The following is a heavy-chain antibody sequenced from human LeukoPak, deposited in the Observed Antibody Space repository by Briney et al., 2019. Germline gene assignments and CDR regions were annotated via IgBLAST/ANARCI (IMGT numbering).Heavy chain of an antibody. J-gene: IGHJ4*02. CDR1: GFTFSNYW. CDR2: IRQGGSGK. CDR3: ARDRVTMVRGVSYYFDY. D-gene: IGHD3-10*01. Sequence: GGSLRLSCAPSGFTFSNYWMSWVRQAPGNGLEWVANIRQGGSGKYYVDSVKGRFTISRDKAKNSLYLQMNSLRAEDTAVYYCARDRVTMVRGVSYYFDYWGQGTLVTVS. V-gene: IGHV3-7*03.